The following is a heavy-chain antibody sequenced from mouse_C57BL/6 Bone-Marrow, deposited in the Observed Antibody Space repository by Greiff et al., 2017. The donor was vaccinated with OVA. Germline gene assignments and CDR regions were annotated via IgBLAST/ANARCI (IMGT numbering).Heavy chain of an antibody. CDR3: ASGGALCTRGFDY. D-gene: IGHD6-5*01. CDR2: ISSGSSTI. CDR1: GFTFSDYG. Sequence: DVMLVESGGGLVKPGGSLKLSCAASGFTFSDYGMHWVRQAPEKGLEWVAYISSGSSTIYYADTVKGRFTISRDNAKNTLFLQMTSLRAEDTAMYYCASGGALCTRGFDYWGQGTTLTVSS. J-gene: IGHJ2*01. V-gene: IGHV5-17*01.